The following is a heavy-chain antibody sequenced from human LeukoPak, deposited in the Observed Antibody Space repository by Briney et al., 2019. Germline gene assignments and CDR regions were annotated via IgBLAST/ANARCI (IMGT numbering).Heavy chain of an antibody. V-gene: IGHV1-69*05. J-gene: IGHJ6*03. CDR3: AREARYGGYYYYYYMDV. CDR2: IIPIFGTA. Sequence: SVKVSCKASGGTFSSYAISWVRQAPGQGLEWMGRIIPIFGTANYAQKFQGRVTITTDESTSTAYMGLSSLRSEDTAVYYCAREARYGGYYYYYYMDVWGKGTTVTVSS. D-gene: IGHD3-16*02. CDR1: GGTFSSYA.